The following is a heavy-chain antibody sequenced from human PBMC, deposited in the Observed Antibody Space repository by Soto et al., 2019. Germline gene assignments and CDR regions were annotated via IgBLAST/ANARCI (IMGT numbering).Heavy chain of an antibody. D-gene: IGHD6-13*01. CDR3: ARMGSSIASDY. CDR1: GGSVSSGSYY. Sequence: SETLSLTCTVSGGSVSSGSYYWSWIRQPPGKGLEWIGYIYYSGSTNYNPSLKSRVTISVDTSKNQFSLKLSSVTAADTAVYYCARMGSSIASDYWGQGTLVTVSS. J-gene: IGHJ4*02. V-gene: IGHV4-61*01. CDR2: IYYSGST.